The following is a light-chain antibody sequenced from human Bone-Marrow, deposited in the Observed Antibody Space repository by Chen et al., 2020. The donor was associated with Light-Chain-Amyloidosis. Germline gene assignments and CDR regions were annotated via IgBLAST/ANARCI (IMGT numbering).Light chain of an antibody. CDR3: QSADSSDTYVV. CDR2: KDS. V-gene: IGLV3-25*03. J-gene: IGLJ3*02. CDR1: AFPMQY. Sequence: YDLTHPPSVSVSPGQTARIPCSGDAFPMQYTYWYQRKPGQAPVLVIFKDSERPSGIPERFSGSSSGTTVTLTIRGVQAEDEADYYSQSADSSDTYVVFGGGTQLTVL.